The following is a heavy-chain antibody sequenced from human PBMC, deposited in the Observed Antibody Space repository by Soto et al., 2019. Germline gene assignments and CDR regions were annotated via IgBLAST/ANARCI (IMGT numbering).Heavy chain of an antibody. CDR2: IYYSGST. D-gene: IGHD3-10*01. CDR1: GGSISSYY. Sequence: SETLSLTCTVSGGSISSYYWSWIRQPPGKGLEWIGYIYYSGSTYYNPSLKSRVTISVDTSKNQFSLKLSSVTAADTAVYYCARQHAKADYYYGSGSYHYNWFDPRGQGTLVTVSS. V-gene: IGHV4-59*04. CDR3: ARQHAKADYYYGSGSYHYNWFDP. J-gene: IGHJ5*02.